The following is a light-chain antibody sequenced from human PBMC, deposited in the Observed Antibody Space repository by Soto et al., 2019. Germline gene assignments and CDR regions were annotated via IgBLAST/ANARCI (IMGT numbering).Light chain of an antibody. CDR2: DVS. J-gene: IGKJ1*01. CDR1: QSISSW. Sequence: DIQMTQSPSTLSASVGDRVTNTCRASQSISSWLAWYQQKPGKAPKLLIYDVSSLESGVPSRFSGSGSGTEFTLTISSLQPDDFATYYCQQYNSYSTFGQGTKVDMK. V-gene: IGKV1-5*01. CDR3: QQYNSYST.